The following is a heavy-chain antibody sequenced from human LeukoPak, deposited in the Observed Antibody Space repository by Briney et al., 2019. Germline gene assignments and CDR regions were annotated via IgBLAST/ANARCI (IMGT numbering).Heavy chain of an antibody. V-gene: IGHV4-34*01. CDR2: INHSGST. J-gene: IGHJ6*03. CDR1: GGSFSGYY. D-gene: IGHD1-26*01. CDR3: ARQPVVGATFRRGYYYYYMDV. Sequence: SETLSLTCAVYGGSFSGYYWSWIRQPPGKGLEWIGEINHSGSTNYNPSLKSRVTISVDTSKNQFSLKLSSVTAADTAVYYCARQPVVGATFRRGYYYYYMDVWGKGTTVTISS.